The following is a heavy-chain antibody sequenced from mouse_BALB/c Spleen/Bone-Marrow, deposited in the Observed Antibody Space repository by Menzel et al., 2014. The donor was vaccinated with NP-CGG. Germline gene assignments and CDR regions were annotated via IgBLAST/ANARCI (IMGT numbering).Heavy chain of an antibody. CDR3: ARDGYGNYEGFAY. V-gene: IGHV1-7*01. CDR2: INPSTGYT. J-gene: IGHJ3*01. CDR1: GYTFTSYW. D-gene: IGHD2-10*02. Sequence: VQLQESGAELAKPGASVKMSCKASGYTFTSYWMHWVKQRPGQGLEWIGYINPSTGYTEYNQKFKDKATLTADKSSSTAYMQLSSLTSEDSAVYYCARDGYGNYEGFAYWGQGILVTVSA.